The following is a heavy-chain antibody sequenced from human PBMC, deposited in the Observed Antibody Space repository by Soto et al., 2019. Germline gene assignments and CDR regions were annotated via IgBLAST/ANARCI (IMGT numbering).Heavy chain of an antibody. CDR1: GITFRTSA. Sequence: EVQLLESGGDLVRPGGSLRLSCVASGITFRTSAMNWVRQAPGEGLEWVSVITDSGGDSKYADSVRGRFTISRDNSKNTLYLQMNSLRAEDSAVYYCASGSSYSYPGSRIFDFWGRGTLVTVSS. V-gene: IGHV3-23*01. D-gene: IGHD2-21*01. CDR2: ITDSGGDS. J-gene: IGHJ4*02. CDR3: ASGSSYSYPGSRIFDF.